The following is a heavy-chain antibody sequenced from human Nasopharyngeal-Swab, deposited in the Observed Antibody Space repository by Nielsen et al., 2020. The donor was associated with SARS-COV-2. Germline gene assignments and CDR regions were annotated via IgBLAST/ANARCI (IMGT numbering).Heavy chain of an antibody. CDR3: ARDRRDVDNQ. D-gene: IGHD5-24*01. Sequence: GESLKISCAASGFDVSSNYMSWSRKAPGKGLERVPVMYAGGDIYHADSVKGRFTISRESSKNTLYLQMNSLRVEDTALYYCARDRRDVDNQWGQGTLVTVSS. V-gene: IGHV3-53*01. J-gene: IGHJ4*02. CDR2: MYAGGDI. CDR1: GFDVSSNY.